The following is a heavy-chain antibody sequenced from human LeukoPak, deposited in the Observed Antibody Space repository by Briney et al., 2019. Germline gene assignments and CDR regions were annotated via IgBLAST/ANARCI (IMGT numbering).Heavy chain of an antibody. J-gene: IGHJ6*04. CDR2: IYYSGST. D-gene: IGHD4/OR15-4a*01. V-gene: IGHV4-31*03. Sequence: SETLSLTCTVSGGSISSGGDYWSWIRQHPGKGLEWIGYIYYSGSTYYNPSLKSRVTISVDTSKNQFSLKLSSVTAADTAVYYCARQDYGGHYYYGMDVWGKGTTVTVSS. CDR3: ARQDYGGHYYYGMDV. CDR1: GGSISSGGDY.